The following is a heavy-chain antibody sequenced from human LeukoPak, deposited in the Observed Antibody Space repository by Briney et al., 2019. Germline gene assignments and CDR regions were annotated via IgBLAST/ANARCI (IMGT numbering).Heavy chain of an antibody. CDR3: AKGPGYSSD. CDR1: GFTFSSYA. V-gene: IGHV3-23*01. Sequence: GALRLSCAASGFTFSSYAMSWVRQAPGKGLEWVSAISGSGGSTYYADSVKGRFTISRDNSKNPVYPQMNSLRAEDTAVYYCAKGPGYSSDRGQGTLFTVSS. CDR2: ISGSGGST. D-gene: IGHD6-19*01. J-gene: IGHJ4*02.